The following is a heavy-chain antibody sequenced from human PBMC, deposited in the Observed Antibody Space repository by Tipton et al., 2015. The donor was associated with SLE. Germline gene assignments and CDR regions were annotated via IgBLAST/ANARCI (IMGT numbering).Heavy chain of an antibody. D-gene: IGHD5-12*01. V-gene: IGHV4-59*11. CDR1: GGSISSHY. Sequence: TLSLTCTVSGGSISSHYWSWIRQPPGKGLEWIGYIYYSGSTNYNPSLKSRVTISVDTSKNQFSLKLSSVTAADTAVYYCARDPQWLRLGDDAFDIWGQGTMVTVSS. J-gene: IGHJ3*02. CDR3: ARDPQWLRLGDDAFDI. CDR2: IYYSGST.